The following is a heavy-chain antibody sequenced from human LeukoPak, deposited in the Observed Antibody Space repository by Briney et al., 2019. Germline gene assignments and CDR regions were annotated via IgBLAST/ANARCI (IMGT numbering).Heavy chain of an antibody. Sequence: GGSLRLSCAASGFTFSSYSMNWVRQAPGKGLEWVSSISSSSSYIYYADSVKGRFTISRDNAKNSLYLQMNSLRAEDTAVYYCARGVSGGYFILDYWGQGTLVTVSS. D-gene: IGHD1-26*01. CDR1: GFTFSSYS. CDR2: ISSSSSYI. V-gene: IGHV3-21*01. J-gene: IGHJ4*02. CDR3: ARGVSGGYFILDY.